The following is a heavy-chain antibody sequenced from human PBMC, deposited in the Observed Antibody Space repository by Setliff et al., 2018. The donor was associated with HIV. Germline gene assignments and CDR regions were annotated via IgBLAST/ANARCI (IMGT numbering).Heavy chain of an antibody. CDR2: IKQDGSEK. Sequence: PGGSLRLSCAASGFTFSTYWMSWVRQAPGKGLEWVANIKQDGSEKYYVDSVKGRFTISRDNAKNSLYLQMNSLKTEDTAVYYCARGRLLWSGSYYYYYMDVWGKGTTVTVSS. CDR1: GFTFSTYW. CDR3: ARGRLLWSGSYYYYYMDV. D-gene: IGHD3-10*01. J-gene: IGHJ6*03. V-gene: IGHV3-7*03.